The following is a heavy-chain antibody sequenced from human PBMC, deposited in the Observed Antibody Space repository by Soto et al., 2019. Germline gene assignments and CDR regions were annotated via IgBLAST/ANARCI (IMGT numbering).Heavy chain of an antibody. CDR3: ARDRGSSSAIYYFDY. Sequence: QVPLVQSGAEVKKPGASVKVSCKASGYTFTGYYMHWVRQAPGQGLEWMGWINPNSGGTNYAQKFQGWVTMTRDTSISTAYMELSRLRSDDTAVYYCARDRGSSSAIYYFDYWGQGTLVTVSS. CDR2: INPNSGGT. J-gene: IGHJ4*02. D-gene: IGHD6-6*01. CDR1: GYTFTGYY. V-gene: IGHV1-2*04.